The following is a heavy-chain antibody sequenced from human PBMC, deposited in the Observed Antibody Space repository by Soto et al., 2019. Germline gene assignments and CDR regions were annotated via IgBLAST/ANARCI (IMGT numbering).Heavy chain of an antibody. V-gene: IGHV3-23*01. CDR3: ANVRLQTSGGVYFQH. Sequence: EVQLLESGGGLVQPGGSLRLSCAASGFTFSSYAMSWVRQAPGKGLEWVSAISGSGGSTYYADSVKGRFTIARDNSKNTLYLQMNSLRAEDTAEYYCANVRLQTSGGVYFQHWGQGTLVTVSS. J-gene: IGHJ1*01. CDR2: ISGSGGST. CDR1: GFTFSSYA. D-gene: IGHD3-10*01.